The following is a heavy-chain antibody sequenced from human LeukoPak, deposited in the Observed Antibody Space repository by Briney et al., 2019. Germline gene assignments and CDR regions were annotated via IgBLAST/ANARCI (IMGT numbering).Heavy chain of an antibody. D-gene: IGHD1-26*01. CDR1: GGSISSYY. CDR3: ARVLVGATYYYYGMVV. J-gene: IGHJ6*02. V-gene: IGHV4-59*01. CDR2: IYYSGST. Sequence: SETLSLTCTVSGGSISSYYWSWIRQPPGKGLEWIGYIYYSGSTNYNPSLKSRVTISVDTSKNQFSLKLSSVTAADTAVYYCARVLVGATYYYYGMVVWGQGTTVTVSS.